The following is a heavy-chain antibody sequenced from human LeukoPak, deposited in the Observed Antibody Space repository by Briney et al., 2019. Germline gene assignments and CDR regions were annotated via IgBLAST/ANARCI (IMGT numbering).Heavy chain of an antibody. D-gene: IGHD3-10*01. V-gene: IGHV1-46*01. J-gene: IGHJ4*02. CDR2: INPSGGST. CDR1: GYTFTSYY. CDR3: ARDFTRSPYYYGSGSYSFAY. Sequence: ASVKVSCKASGYTFTSYYMHWVRQAPGQGLEWMGIINPSGGSTSYAQKFQGRVTMTRDTSTSTVYMELSSLRSEDTAVYYCARDFTRSPYYYGSGSYSFAYWGQGPLVPVTA.